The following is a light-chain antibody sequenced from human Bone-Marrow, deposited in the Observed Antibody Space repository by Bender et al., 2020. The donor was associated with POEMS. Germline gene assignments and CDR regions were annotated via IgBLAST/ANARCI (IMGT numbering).Light chain of an antibody. V-gene: IGLV2-23*01. J-gene: IGLJ3*02. Sequence: QSALTQPASVSGSPGQSITISCSGFSSDAETYNFISWFQHHPDKAPQLLIYEGSKRPSGVSNRFSGSKSGNTASLTISGLQAEDEGDYYCCSYAGSRTFVLFGGGTKLTVL. CDR3: CSYAGSRTFVL. CDR1: SSDAETYNF. CDR2: EGS.